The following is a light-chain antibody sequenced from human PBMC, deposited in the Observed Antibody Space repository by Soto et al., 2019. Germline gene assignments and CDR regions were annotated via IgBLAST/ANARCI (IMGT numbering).Light chain of an antibody. J-gene: IGKJ1*01. CDR2: GTS. CDR1: QSVSRMY. Sequence: IVMTQSPATLSVSPWERATLSCRASQSVSRMYLSWFQQKPGQAPRLLIYGTSTRATGIPVRFSGSGSGTDFTLTISSLQPEDFAVYFCHQDFNLPWTFGQGTKVDIK. CDR3: HQDFNLPWT. V-gene: IGKV3D-7*01.